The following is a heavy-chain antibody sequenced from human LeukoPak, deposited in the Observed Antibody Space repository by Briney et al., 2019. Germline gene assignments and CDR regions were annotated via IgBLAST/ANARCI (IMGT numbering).Heavy chain of an antibody. CDR1: WFTFQYFG. D-gene: IGHD3-10*01. Sequence: PGGSLRLLCCASWFTFQYFGMARGPHASGKGAGGVAFLRYDGSNKYYADSVKGRFTISRDNSKNTLYLQMNSLRAEDTAVYYCANPFITMVRGVPYDYYYYMDVWGKGTTVTISS. CDR3: ANPFITMVRGVPYDYYYYMDV. V-gene: IGHV3-30*02. CDR2: LRYDGSNK. J-gene: IGHJ6*03.